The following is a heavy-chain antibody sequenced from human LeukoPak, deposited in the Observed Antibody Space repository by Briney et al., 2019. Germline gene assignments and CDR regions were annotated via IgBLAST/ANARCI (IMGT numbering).Heavy chain of an antibody. J-gene: IGHJ3*02. V-gene: IGHV3-7*01. CDR1: GFTFKKYW. Sequence: GGPLSLSCAVWGFTFKKYWVSCVRQATWEGLEWVANIKQDGSDKDYVDDVKVRFTISRDNAKNSVYLQMTSLSVEDTAIYYGAKEGTGGCDMWGQGKMVSVSP. CDR3: AKEGTGGCDM. CDR2: IKQDGSDK. D-gene: IGHD3-10*01.